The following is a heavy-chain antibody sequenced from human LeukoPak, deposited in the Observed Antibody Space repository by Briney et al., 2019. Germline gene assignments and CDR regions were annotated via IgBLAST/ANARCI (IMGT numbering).Heavy chain of an antibody. J-gene: IGHJ2*01. D-gene: IGHD3-22*01. CDR3: ARESTYYFQSGGYYWYFDL. V-gene: IGHV4-4*07. Sequence: SETLSLTCTVSGGSIRSYYWSWIRQPAGKALEWIGRIYSSGSTNYNPSLKGRVSMSVDASKNQFSLRLSSVAAADTAIYFCARESTYYFQSGGYYWYFDLWGRGTPVTVSS. CDR1: GGSIRSYY. CDR2: IYSSGST.